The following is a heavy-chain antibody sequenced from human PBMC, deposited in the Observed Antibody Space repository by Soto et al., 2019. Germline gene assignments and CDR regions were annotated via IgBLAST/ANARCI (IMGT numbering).Heavy chain of an antibody. CDR2: IYYSGST. CDR1: GGSISSSSYY. CDR3: ASEETSYYYYGMDV. J-gene: IGHJ6*02. V-gene: IGHV4-39*01. Sequence: QLQLQESGPGLVKPSETLSLTCTVSGGSISSSSYYWGWIRQPPGKGLEWIGSIYYSGSTYYNPSLKSRVTISVDTSKNQFSLKLSSVTAADTAVYYCASEETSYYYYGMDVWGQGTTVTVSS.